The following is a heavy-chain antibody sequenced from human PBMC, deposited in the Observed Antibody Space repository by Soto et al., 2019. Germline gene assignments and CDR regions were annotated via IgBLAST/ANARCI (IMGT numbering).Heavy chain of an antibody. V-gene: IGHV3-30-3*01. CDR1: GFTFSSYA. CDR3: ARVGDVDTAMVTPGFDY. CDR2: ISYDGSNK. D-gene: IGHD5-18*01. Sequence: GGSLRLSCAASGFTFSSYAMHWVRQAPGKGLEWVAVISYDGSNKYYADSVKGRFTISRDNSKNTLYLQMNSLRAEDTAVYYCARVGDVDTAMVTPGFDYWGQGTLVTVSS. J-gene: IGHJ4*02.